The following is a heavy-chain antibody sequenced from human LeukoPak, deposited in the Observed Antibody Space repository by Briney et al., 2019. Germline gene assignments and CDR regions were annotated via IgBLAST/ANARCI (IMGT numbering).Heavy chain of an antibody. CDR3: AKTARYLWSGYSHFDY. V-gene: IGHV3-33*06. Sequence: PGGSLRLSCAASGFTFSSYGMHWVRQAPGKGLEWVAVIWYDGSNKYYADSVKGRFTISRDNSKNTLYLQMNSLRAEDTAVYYCAKTARYLWSGYSHFDYWGQGTLVTVSS. CDR1: GFTFSSYG. J-gene: IGHJ4*02. D-gene: IGHD3-3*01. CDR2: IWYDGSNK.